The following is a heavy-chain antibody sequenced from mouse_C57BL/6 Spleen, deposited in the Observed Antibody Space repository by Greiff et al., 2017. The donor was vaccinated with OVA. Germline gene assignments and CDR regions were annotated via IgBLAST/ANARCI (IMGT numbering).Heavy chain of an antibody. J-gene: IGHJ4*01. V-gene: IGHV5-17*01. CDR3: ARKHYYGSSYYAMDY. CDR2: ISRGSSTI. D-gene: IGHD1-1*01. Sequence: EVKVVESGGGLVKPGGSLKLSCAASGFTFSDYGMHWVRQAPEKGLEWVAYISRGSSTIYYADTVKGRFTISRDTAKNTLCLQMTRLRSEDTAMYYCARKHYYGSSYYAMDYWGQGTSVTVSS. CDR1: GFTFSDYG.